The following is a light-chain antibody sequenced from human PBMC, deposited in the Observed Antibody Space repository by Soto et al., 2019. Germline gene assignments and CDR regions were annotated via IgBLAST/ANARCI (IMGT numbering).Light chain of an antibody. CDR2: DAS. V-gene: IGKV3-11*01. J-gene: IGKJ4*01. CDR3: QQYNNWPPLT. CDR1: QSVSSY. Sequence: EIVLTQSPATLSLSPWERATLSCRASQSVSSYLAWYQQKPGQAPRLLIYDASNRATGIPARFSGSGSGTEFTLTISSLQSEDFAVYYCQQYNNWPPLTFGGGTKVDI.